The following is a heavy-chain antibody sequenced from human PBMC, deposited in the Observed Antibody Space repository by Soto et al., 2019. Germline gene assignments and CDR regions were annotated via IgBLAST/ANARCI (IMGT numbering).Heavy chain of an antibody. CDR3: ATYYDSGGYNFDY. D-gene: IGHD3-22*01. Sequence: GGSLRLSCAASGFTFSSYSMNWVRQAPGKGLEWVSSISSSNSYIYYADSVKGRFTISRDNAKNSLYLQMNSLRAEDTAVYYRATYYDSGGYNFDYWGQGTLVTVSS. J-gene: IGHJ4*02. CDR2: ISSSNSYI. CDR1: GFTFSSYS. V-gene: IGHV3-21*01.